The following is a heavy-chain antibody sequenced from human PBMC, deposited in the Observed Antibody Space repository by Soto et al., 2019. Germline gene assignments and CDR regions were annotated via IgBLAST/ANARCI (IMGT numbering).Heavy chain of an antibody. CDR2: INTANGNT. V-gene: IGHV1-3*04. D-gene: IGHD6-13*01. J-gene: IGHJ4*02. CDR3: ASGSSWAHLDY. CDR1: GYTVTSYA. Sequence: QVQLVQSGAEVKKPGASVKVSCKASGYTVTSYAMHWVRQAAGQRLEWMGSINTANGNTKYSQNFQGRVTISRDTSASIVYMQLSSLRSEDTAVFNCASGSSWAHLDYWGQGTLVTVYS.